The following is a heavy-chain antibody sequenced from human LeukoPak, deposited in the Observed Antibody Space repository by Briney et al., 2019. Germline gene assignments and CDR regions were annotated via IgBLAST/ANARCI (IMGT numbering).Heavy chain of an antibody. CDR2: IKQDGSEE. V-gene: IGHV3-7*01. D-gene: IGHD4-17*01. CDR3: ARDSAKTTVTTLDY. J-gene: IGHJ4*02. CDR1: GFTFSSYW. Sequence: GGSLRFSCAASGFTFSSYWMSWVRQAPGKGLEWVANIKQDGSEEYYVDSVKGRFTISRDNAKNSLYLQMNSLRAEDTAVYYCARDSAKTTVTTLDYWGQGTLVTVSS.